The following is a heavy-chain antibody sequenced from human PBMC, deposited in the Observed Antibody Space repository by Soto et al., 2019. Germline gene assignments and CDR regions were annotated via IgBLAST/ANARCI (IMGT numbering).Heavy chain of an antibody. CDR2: IYYSGST. Sequence: SETLSLTCTVSGGSIIIGGYYWSWIRQHPGKGLEWIGYIYYSGSTYYNPSLKSRVTISVDTSRNQFSLKLSSVTAADTAVYYCARGTGTTVHYYYGMDVWGQGTTVTVSS. CDR3: ARGTGTTVHYYYGMDV. D-gene: IGHD1-7*01. CDR1: GGSIIIGGYY. J-gene: IGHJ6*02. V-gene: IGHV4-31*03.